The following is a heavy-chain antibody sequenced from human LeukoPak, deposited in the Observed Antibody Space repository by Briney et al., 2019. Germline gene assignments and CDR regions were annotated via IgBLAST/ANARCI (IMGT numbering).Heavy chain of an antibody. D-gene: IGHD4-17*01. V-gene: IGHV3-20*04. CDR2: INWNGGST. CDR3: ARDDYGDYSIWFDP. Sequence: GGSLRLSCAASGFTFDDYGMSWVRQAPGKGLEWVSGINWNGGSTGYADSVKGRFTISRDNAKNSLYLQMNNLRAEDTALYYCARDDYGDYSIWFDPWGQGTLVTVSS. J-gene: IGHJ5*02. CDR1: GFTFDDYG.